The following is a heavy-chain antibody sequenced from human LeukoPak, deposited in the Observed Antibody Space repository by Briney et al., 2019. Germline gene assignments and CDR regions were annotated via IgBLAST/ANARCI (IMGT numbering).Heavy chain of an antibody. CDR1: GFTFSNYW. V-gene: IGHV3-7*05. CDR2: IKQDGSEK. Sequence: PGGSLRLSCAASGFTFSNYWMTWVRQSPGKGLEWVANIKQDGSEKYYVDFVKGRFTISRDNAKNTLYLQMNSLRAEDTAMYYCVRSDWFDNWGQGTLVTVSS. CDR3: VRSDWFDN. J-gene: IGHJ5*02.